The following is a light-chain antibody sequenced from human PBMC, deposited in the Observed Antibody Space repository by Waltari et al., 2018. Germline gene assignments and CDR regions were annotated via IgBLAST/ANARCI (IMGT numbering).Light chain of an antibody. CDR2: DTP. V-gene: IGKV1-33*01. J-gene: IGKJ1*01. CDR3: QQYDTLPRA. Sequence: DIQMTQSPSSLSASVGDSVTITCQASQDIGTYLNWFHQRPGKAPNLLIYDTPNLHTGVPLRFAGSGSGTLFSLTISSLRPEDSGTYYCQQYDTLPRAFGQGTKVEIK. CDR1: QDIGTY.